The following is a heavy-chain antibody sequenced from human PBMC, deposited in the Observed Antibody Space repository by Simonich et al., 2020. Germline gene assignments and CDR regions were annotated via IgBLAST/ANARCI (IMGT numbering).Heavy chain of an antibody. Sequence: QVQLVQSGAEVKKPGASVKVSCKASGYTLTGYYMHWVRQAPGQGLEGRGWINPNSGSTNDAQKCQGRVTMTRETSISTAYMELSRLRSDDTAVYYCARGRLTGDKGAFDIWGQGTMVTVSS. CDR3: ARGRLTGDKGAFDI. V-gene: IGHV1-2*02. CDR1: GYTLTGYY. D-gene: IGHD7-27*01. J-gene: IGHJ3*02. CDR2: INPNSGST.